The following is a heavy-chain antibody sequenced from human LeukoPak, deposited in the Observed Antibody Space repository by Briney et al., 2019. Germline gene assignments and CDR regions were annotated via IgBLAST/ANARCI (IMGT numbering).Heavy chain of an antibody. V-gene: IGHV3-21*04. CDR2: ISSSSSYI. CDR1: GFTFSSYS. Sequence: PGGSLRLSCAASGFTFSSYSMNWVRQAPGKGLEWVSSISSSSSYIYYADSVKGRFTISRDNAKNSLYLQMNSLRAEDTAVYYCARDSYSSGRRDAFDIWGQGTMVTVSS. J-gene: IGHJ3*02. D-gene: IGHD6-19*01. CDR3: ARDSYSSGRRDAFDI.